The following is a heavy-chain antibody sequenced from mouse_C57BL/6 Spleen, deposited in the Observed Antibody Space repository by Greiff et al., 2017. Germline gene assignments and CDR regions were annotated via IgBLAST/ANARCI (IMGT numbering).Heavy chain of an antibody. Sequence: QVQLQQPGAELVKPGASVKMSCKASGYTFTSYWITWVKQRPGQGLEWIGDIYPGSGSTNYNEKFKSKATLTVDTSSSTAYMQLSSLTSEDSAVYYCARGWGRDWYFDGWGTGTTGTVSS. V-gene: IGHV1-55*01. CDR1: GYTFTSYW. J-gene: IGHJ1*03. D-gene: IGHD2-3*01. CDR3: ARGWGRDWYFDG. CDR2: IYPGSGST.